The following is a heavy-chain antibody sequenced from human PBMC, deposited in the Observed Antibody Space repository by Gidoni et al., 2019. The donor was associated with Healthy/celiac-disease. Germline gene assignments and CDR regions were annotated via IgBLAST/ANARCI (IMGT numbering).Heavy chain of an antibody. CDR2: ISYDGSNK. CDR1: GFTFSSYA. D-gene: IGHD3-3*01. Sequence: QVQLVESGGGVVQPGRSLRLSCAASGFTFSSYAMQWVRQAPGKGLEWVAVISYDGSNKYYADSVKGRFTISRDNSKNTLYLQMNSLRAEDTAVYYCARGEGGTIFGVVIYYYYGMDVWGQGTTVTVSS. J-gene: IGHJ6*02. V-gene: IGHV3-30-3*01. CDR3: ARGEGGTIFGVVIYYYYGMDV.